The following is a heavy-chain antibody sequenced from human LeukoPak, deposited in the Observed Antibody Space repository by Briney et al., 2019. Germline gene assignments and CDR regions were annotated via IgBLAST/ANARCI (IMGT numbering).Heavy chain of an antibody. CDR1: GGTFSTYA. CDR2: IIPILDIT. CDR3: ARGFDYYDSSGYHPPDV. Sequence: SVKVSCKASGGTFSTYAISWVRQAPGQGLEWLGRIIPILDITSYAQKFQDRVTIIADKSTSIAYMELSSLRSEDTAVYYCARGFDYYDSSGYHPPDVWGQGTTVTVSS. V-gene: IGHV1-69*04. D-gene: IGHD3-22*01. J-gene: IGHJ6*02.